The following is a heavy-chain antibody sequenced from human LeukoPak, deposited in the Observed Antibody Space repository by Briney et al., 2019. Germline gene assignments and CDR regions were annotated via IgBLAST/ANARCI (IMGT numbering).Heavy chain of an antibody. CDR2: INSDGSST. D-gene: IGHD3-22*01. V-gene: IGHV3-74*01. CDR1: GFTFSSYW. J-gene: IGHJ4*02. CDR3: ARGPAYYFDTSGYHSGY. Sequence: GGSLRLSCAASGFTFSSYWMHWVRQAPGKGLVWVSRINSDGSSTNYADSVKGRFTISRDNAKNTLYLQMNSLRADDTAVYYCARGPAYYFDTSGYHSGYWGQGTLVTVSS.